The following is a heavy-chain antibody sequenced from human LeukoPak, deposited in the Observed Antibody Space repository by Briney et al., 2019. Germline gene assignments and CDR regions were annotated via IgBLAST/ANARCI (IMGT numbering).Heavy chain of an antibody. CDR2: IYSGGST. Sequence: PGGSLRLSCAASGFTVSSNYMSWVRQAPGKGLEWVSVIYSGGSTYYADSVKGRFTISRDNSKNTLYLQMNSLRAEDTAVYYCAKCSSSDYFDYWGQGTLVTVSS. D-gene: IGHD6-6*01. J-gene: IGHJ4*02. V-gene: IGHV3-53*01. CDR1: GFTVSSNY. CDR3: AKCSSSDYFDY.